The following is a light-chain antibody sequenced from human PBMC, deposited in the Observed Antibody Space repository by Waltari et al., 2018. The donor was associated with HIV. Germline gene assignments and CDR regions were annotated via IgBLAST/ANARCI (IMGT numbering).Light chain of an antibody. CDR1: QSVPANY. J-gene: IGKJ3*01. CDR3: QQYGSSLFT. V-gene: IGKV3-20*01. Sequence: EIVLTQSPGTLSLSPGERVTLSCRASQSVPANYVAWYQQKPVQAPRLLIYAASSRATGIPDRFSGGGSGTDFTLTINSLEPEDFAVYFCQQYGSSLFTFGPGTKVDLK. CDR2: AAS.